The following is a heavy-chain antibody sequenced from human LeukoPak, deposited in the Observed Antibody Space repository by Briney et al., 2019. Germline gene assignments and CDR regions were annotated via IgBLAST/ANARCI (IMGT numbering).Heavy chain of an antibody. J-gene: IGHJ4*02. CDR3: LKSVDF. V-gene: IGHV3-48*01. Sequence: GGSLRLSCEGSGFAFNTEHMNWVRQTPGKGLEWVSYIDPESRNIFYADSVKGRFTLSRDNAKSSMYLQMNSLRVEDTAVYYCLKSVDFWGQGILVTVSP. CDR1: GFAFNTEH. CDR2: IDPESRNI.